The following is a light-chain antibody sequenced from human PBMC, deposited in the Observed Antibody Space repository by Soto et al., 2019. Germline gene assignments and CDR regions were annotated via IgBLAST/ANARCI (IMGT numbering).Light chain of an antibody. J-gene: IGKJ2*01. Sequence: DIQMTQSPSSLSASVGDRVTITCQASQDISNYLNWYQQKPGKAPKLLIYDASKLETGVPSRFSGSGSGTDFTFTISSLQPEDIATYYCQQYDNLALTVGQGTKLEIK. CDR2: DAS. CDR1: QDISNY. CDR3: QQYDNLALT. V-gene: IGKV1-33*01.